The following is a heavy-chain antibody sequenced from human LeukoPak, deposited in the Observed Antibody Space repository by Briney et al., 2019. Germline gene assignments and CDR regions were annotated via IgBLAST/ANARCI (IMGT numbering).Heavy chain of an antibody. CDR1: GDNFTRYW. CDR2: IYPGDSDT. CDR3: ARHRDGYNYDY. D-gene: IGHD5-24*01. J-gene: IGHJ4*02. Sequence: GGALEISWKGSGDNFTRYWLGWGRQGPGKGLEGGGRIYPGDSDTRYTPSFQGQVTISADNSISTAYLQWSSLKASDTAMYYCARHRDGYNYDYWGQGTLVTVSS. V-gene: IGHV5-51*01.